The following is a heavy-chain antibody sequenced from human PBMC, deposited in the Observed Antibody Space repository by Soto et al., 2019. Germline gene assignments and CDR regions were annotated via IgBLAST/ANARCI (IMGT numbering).Heavy chain of an antibody. CDR3: ARAPLITMVRGVIVWFDP. V-gene: IGHV1-3*01. CDR2: INAGNGNT. D-gene: IGHD3-10*01. CDR1: GYTFTSYA. J-gene: IGHJ5*02. Sequence: QVQLEQSGAEVKKPGASVKVSCKASGYTFTSYAMHWVRQAPGQRLEWMGWINAGNGNTKYSQKFQGRVTITRDTSASTAYMELSSLRSEDTAVYYCARAPLITMVRGVIVWFDPWGQGTLVTVSS.